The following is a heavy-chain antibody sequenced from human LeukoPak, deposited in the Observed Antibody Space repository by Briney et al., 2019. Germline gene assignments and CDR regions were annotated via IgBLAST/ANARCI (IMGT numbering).Heavy chain of an antibody. D-gene: IGHD3-22*01. CDR2: MHSSGST. V-gene: IGHV4-39*07. CDR3: AREMYDSGGYRVSYFDY. CDR1: GPSISSTIYY. J-gene: IGHJ4*02. Sequence: SETLSLNCTVSGPSISSTIYYWGWIRQPPGKGLEWIGSMHSSGSTYYNPSLKSRVTISIDMSKNQFSLKLSSVTAADTAVYYCAREMYDSGGYRVSYFDYWGQGTLVTVSS.